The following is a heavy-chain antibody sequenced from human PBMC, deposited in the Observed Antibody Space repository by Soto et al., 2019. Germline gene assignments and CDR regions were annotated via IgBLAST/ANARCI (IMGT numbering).Heavy chain of an antibody. J-gene: IGHJ6*03. CDR2: IYWDDDK. Sequence: SGPTLVKPTQTLTLTCTFSGFSLSTSGVGVGWIRQPPGKALEWLALIYWDDDKLYSPSLKSRLTITKDTSKNQVVLTMTKMDPVDTATYYCAHNSISYGYYYMDVWGKGTTVTVSS. D-gene: IGHD3-10*01. CDR3: AHNSISYGYYYMDV. V-gene: IGHV2-5*02. CDR1: GFSLSTSGVG.